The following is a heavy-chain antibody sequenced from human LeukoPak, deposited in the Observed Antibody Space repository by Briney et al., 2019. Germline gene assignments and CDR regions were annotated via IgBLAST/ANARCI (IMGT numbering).Heavy chain of an antibody. Sequence: GESLKISCKGSGYSFTSYWIGWVRQMPGKGLEWMGIIYPGDSDTRYGPSFQGQVTISADKSISTAYLQWSSLKASDTAMYYCARRTYYYDSSGYYRYYFDYWGQGTLVTVSS. CDR2: IYPGDSDT. J-gene: IGHJ4*02. CDR1: GYSFTSYW. V-gene: IGHV5-51*01. D-gene: IGHD3-22*01. CDR3: ARRTYYYDSSGYYRYYFDY.